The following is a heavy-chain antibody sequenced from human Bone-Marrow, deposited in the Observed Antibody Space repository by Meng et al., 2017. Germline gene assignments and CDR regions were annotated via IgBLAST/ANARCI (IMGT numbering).Heavy chain of an antibody. CDR1: GGTFSSYA. CDR3: ASGGLPYSSSWYFQH. D-gene: IGHD6-13*01. Sequence: SVKVSCKASGGTFSSYAISWVRQAPGQGLEWMGGIIPIFGTANYAQKFQGRVTITTDESMSTAYMELSSLRSEDTAVYYCASGGLPYSSSWYFQHWGQGTLVTVSS. CDR2: IIPIFGTA. J-gene: IGHJ1*01. V-gene: IGHV1-69*05.